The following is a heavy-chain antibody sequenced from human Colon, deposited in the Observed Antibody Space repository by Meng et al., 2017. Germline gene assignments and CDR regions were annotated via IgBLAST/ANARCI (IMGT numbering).Heavy chain of an antibody. CDR1: GGSISTSNHV. CDR3: ARPVAATFSGLAFDT. J-gene: IGHJ4*02. CDR2: FYDSGST. V-gene: IGHV4-39*01. D-gene: IGHD6-19*01. Sequence: RHLQVLVPCTVKLSATRSLPCTVSGGSISTSNHVWRCARQPSGRGLQWIGAFYDSGSTAHNPSRKCGVTISVDTSKNQFSVNWSSVTAADTAVYYCARPVAATFSGLAFDTWGQGTLVTVSS.